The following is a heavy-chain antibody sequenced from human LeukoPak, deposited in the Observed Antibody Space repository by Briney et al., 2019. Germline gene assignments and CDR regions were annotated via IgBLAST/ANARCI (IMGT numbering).Heavy chain of an antibody. CDR2: INPNSGVT. Sequence: ASVKVSCKASGYTFTGYYIHWVRQAPGQGLEWKGLINPNSGVTNYAQKFQGRVTMTRETSISTAYMEVSRLRSDDTAVYYCARVADYYDSSGYYYYFDYWGQGTLVTVSS. J-gene: IGHJ4*02. V-gene: IGHV1-2*02. D-gene: IGHD3-22*01. CDR3: ARVADYYDSSGYYYYFDY. CDR1: GYTFTGYY.